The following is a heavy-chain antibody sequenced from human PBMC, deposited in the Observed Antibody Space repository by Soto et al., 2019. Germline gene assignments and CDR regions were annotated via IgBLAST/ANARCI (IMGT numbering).Heavy chain of an antibody. CDR3: ARGRRWLQLLDAFDI. CDR2: INHSGST. D-gene: IGHD5-12*01. V-gene: IGHV4-34*01. CDR1: GGSFSGYY. J-gene: IGHJ3*02. Sequence: PSETLSLTCAVYGGSFSGYYWSWIRQPPGKGLEWIGEINHSGSTNYNPSLKSRVTISVDTSKNQFSLKLSSVTAADTAVYYCARGRRWLQLLDAFDIWGQGTMVTVSS.